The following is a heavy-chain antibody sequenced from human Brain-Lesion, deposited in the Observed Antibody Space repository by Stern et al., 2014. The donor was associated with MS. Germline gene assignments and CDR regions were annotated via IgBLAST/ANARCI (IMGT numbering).Heavy chain of an antibody. Sequence: QVQLVESGPGLVKPSGTLSLTCAVSGGSISSGNWWNWVSQPPGKGLEGIGEIFHTGYTNYDPSVKNRVTISVDKSKNQFSLKLTSVTAADTAVYYCARGLIVGSTSLLFDYWGQGILVTVSS. CDR1: GGSISSGNW. CDR2: IFHTGYT. D-gene: IGHD1-26*01. J-gene: IGHJ4*02. V-gene: IGHV4-4*02. CDR3: ARGLIVGSTSLLFDY.